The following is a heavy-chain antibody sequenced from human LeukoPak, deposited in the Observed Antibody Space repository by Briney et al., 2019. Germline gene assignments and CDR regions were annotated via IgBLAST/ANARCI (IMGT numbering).Heavy chain of an antibody. D-gene: IGHD5-24*01. V-gene: IGHV3-30*01. CDR2: ISYDGSNK. J-gene: IGHJ4*02. CDR1: GFTFRSYA. Sequence: GRSLRLSCAASGFTFRSYAMHWVRQAPGKGLEWVAVISYDGSNKYYADSVKGRFTISRDNSKNTLYLQMNSLRAEDTAVYYCARAYRDGYNHLDYWGQGTLVTVSS. CDR3: ARAYRDGYNHLDY.